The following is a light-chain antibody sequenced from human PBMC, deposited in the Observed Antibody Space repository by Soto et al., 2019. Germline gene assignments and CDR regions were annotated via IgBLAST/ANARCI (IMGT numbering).Light chain of an antibody. CDR2: GAS. J-gene: IGKJ5*01. CDR1: QDITSY. Sequence: IQLTQSPASLSASVGDSVTITCRASQDITSYLAWYQQKPGKAPNLLIYGASTLQSGVPSRFSGSGSGTDFTLTISSLQAEDFATYYCQQYYSYPPIPFGQGTRLEIK. V-gene: IGKV1-9*01. CDR3: QQYYSYPPIP.